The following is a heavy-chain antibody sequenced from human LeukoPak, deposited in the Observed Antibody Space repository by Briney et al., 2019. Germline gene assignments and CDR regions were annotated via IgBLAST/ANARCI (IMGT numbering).Heavy chain of an antibody. CDR2: IYYSGST. J-gene: IGHJ5*02. V-gene: IGHV4-39*01. CDR3: ARGRLANYYDSRKRWFDP. CDR1: GGSISSINYY. Sequence: SETLSLTCTVSGGSISSINYYWGWIRQPPGKGLEWIGSIYYSGSTYYNPSPKSRVTISLDTSKNQFSLKLSSVTAADTAVYYCARGRLANYYDSRKRWFDPWGQGTLVTVSS. D-gene: IGHD3-22*01.